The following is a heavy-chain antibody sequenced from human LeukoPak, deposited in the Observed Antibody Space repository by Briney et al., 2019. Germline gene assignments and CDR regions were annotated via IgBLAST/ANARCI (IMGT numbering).Heavy chain of an antibody. V-gene: IGHV5-51*01. CDR3: ARSSIFPYYDFWSGYYGY. J-gene: IGHJ4*02. CDR1: GYSFTSYC. CDR2: IYPGDSDT. Sequence: GESLKISCKGSGYSFTSYCIGWVRQMPGKGLEWMGIIYPGDSDTRYSPSFRGQVTISADKSISTAYLQWSSLKASDTAMYYCARSSIFPYYDFWSGYYGYWGQGTLVTVSS. D-gene: IGHD3-3*01.